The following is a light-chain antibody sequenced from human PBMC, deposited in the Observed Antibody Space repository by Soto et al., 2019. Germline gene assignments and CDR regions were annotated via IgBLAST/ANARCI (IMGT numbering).Light chain of an antibody. J-gene: IGKJ1*01. CDR2: GAS. CDR1: QSVRSSY. Sequence: EIVLTQSPGTLSLSPGERATLSCRASQSVRSSYLAWYQQKTGQAPRLLIYGASSRATGIPERFSGSGSGTDFTLIISRLEPEDFAVYYCQQYGSSPRTFGQGTKVEIK. V-gene: IGKV3-20*01. CDR3: QQYGSSPRT.